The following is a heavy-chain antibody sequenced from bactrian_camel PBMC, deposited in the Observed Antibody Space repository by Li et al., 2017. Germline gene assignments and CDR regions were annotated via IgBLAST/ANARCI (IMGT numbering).Heavy chain of an antibody. CDR2: IGRDGISP. V-gene: IGHV3-2*01. CDR3: VTLHATGGRWYKD. J-gene: IGHJ4*01. Sequence: HVQLVESGGGLVQPGGSLRLSCVASGITFSVYDMHWVRQAPGNGLEWVARIGRDGISPKYADSVKDRFIVSRDSASNTVYLQMNSLKFEDTGLYYCVTLHATGGRWYKDWGQGTQVTVS. CDR1: GITFSVYD. D-gene: IGHD2*01.